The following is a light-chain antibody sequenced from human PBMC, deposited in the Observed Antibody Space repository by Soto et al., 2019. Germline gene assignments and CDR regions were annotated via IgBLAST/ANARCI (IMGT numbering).Light chain of an antibody. CDR2: DVN. Sequence: QSVLTQPPSVSGSPGQSVAISCPGTSSDIGAYNRVSWYQQPPGTAPKLMIYDVNNRPSGVPDRFSGSKSGNTASLTISGLQADDEADYYCSSFTSSNTYVFGTGTKVTVL. J-gene: IGLJ1*01. V-gene: IGLV2-18*02. CDR1: SSDIGAYNR. CDR3: SSFTSSNTYV.